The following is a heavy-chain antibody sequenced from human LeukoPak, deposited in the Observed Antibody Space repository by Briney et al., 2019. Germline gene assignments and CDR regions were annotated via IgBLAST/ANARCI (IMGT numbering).Heavy chain of an antibody. V-gene: IGHV3-30*18. J-gene: IGHJ4*02. D-gene: IGHD2-15*01. Sequence: PGRSLRLSCAASGFAFSSYGMHWVRQAPGKGLEWVAVISYDGSNKYYADSVKGRFTISRDNSRNTVYLQMNSLRAEDTAVYYCWKGRRYCSGCRCYYFDFWGQGTLVPVSS. CDR3: WKGRRYCSGCRCYYFDF. CDR2: ISYDGSNK. CDR1: GFAFSSYG.